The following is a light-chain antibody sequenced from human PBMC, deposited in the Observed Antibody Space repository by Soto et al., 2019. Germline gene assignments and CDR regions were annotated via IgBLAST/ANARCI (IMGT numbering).Light chain of an antibody. V-gene: IGKV1-12*01. CDR1: QGISTG. CDR3: QQTNSFPLT. J-gene: IGKJ4*01. Sequence: DIQMTQTPSSVSASVGDRVTITCRASQGISTGLAWYQQKPGKVPNLLIYTSSSLLSGVPSRFSGSGSGTDFTLTIRSLQPEDFATYYCQQTNSFPLTFGGGTTVEIK. CDR2: TSS.